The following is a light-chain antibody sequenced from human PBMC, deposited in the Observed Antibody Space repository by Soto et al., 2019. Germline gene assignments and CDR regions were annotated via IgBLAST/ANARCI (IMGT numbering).Light chain of an antibody. Sequence: EIVLTQSPGTLSLSPGERATLSCRASQSVSSSYLVWHQQKPGQAPRLLIYGASSRATGIPDRFRGSGSGTEFALTITRVEPEDVAMYFCQQYGSSPGTFGQGTKVDIK. J-gene: IGKJ1*01. V-gene: IGKV3-20*01. CDR2: GAS. CDR1: QSVSSSY. CDR3: QQYGSSPGT.